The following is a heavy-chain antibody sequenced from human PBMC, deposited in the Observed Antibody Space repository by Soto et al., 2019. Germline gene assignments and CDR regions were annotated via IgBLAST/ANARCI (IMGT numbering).Heavy chain of an antibody. V-gene: IGHV4-34*01. Sequence: QVQLQQWGAGLLKPSETLSLTCAVYGGSFSGYYWSWIRQPPGKGLEWIGEINQSGSTNYNPSLKRRVTISVDTSKNQFSLKLSSVTAADTAVYYCAREGMYCSGGSCYPMYYFDYWGQGTLVTVSS. J-gene: IGHJ4*02. D-gene: IGHD2-15*01. CDR2: INQSGST. CDR1: GGSFSGYY. CDR3: AREGMYCSGGSCYPMYYFDY.